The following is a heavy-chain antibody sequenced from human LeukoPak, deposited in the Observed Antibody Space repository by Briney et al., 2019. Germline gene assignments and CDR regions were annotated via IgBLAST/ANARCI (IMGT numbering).Heavy chain of an antibody. D-gene: IGHD3-9*01. CDR2: IIPIFGSA. CDR1: GGTFSSYA. CDR3: ARGGRYFDWLLPFDY. Sequence: SVKVSCKASGGTFSSYAISWVRQAPGQGLEWMGGIIPIFGSANYAQKFQGRVTITADESTSTAYMELSSLRSEDSAVYYCARGGRYFDWLLPFDYWGQGTLVTVSS. J-gene: IGHJ4*02. V-gene: IGHV1-69*01.